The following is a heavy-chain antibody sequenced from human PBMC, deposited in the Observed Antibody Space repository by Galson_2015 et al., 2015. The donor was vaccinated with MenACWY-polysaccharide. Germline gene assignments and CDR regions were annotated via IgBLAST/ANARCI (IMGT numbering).Heavy chain of an antibody. Sequence: SLRLSCAASGFTFGAYSMNWVRQAPGKGLEWLSYIRSTSSTIEYASSVKGRFTISRDNARNSLYLQMNSLRVEDTAVYYCARGGYDTSGWLDYRGQGALVTVSS. V-gene: IGHV3-48*01. J-gene: IGHJ4*02. D-gene: IGHD3-22*01. CDR2: IRSTSSTI. CDR1: GFTFGAYS. CDR3: ARGGYDTSGWLDY.